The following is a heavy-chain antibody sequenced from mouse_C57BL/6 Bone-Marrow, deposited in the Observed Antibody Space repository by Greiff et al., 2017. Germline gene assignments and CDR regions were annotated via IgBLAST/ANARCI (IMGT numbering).Heavy chain of an antibody. CDR3: ARKGWLPYAMDY. J-gene: IGHJ4*01. V-gene: IGHV1-61*01. D-gene: IGHD2-3*01. CDR2: IYPSDSET. Sequence: VQLQQPGAELVRPGSSVKLSCKASGYTFTSYWMDWVKQRPGQGLEWIGNIYPSDSETHYNQKFKDKATLTVDKSSSTAYMQLSSLTSEDSAVXYSARKGWLPYAMDYWGQGTSVTVSS. CDR1: GYTFTSYW.